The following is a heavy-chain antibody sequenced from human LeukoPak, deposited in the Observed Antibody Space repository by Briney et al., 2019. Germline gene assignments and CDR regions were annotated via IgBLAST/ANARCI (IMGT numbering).Heavy chain of an antibody. CDR2: ISSRSSYT. J-gene: IGHJ6*02. D-gene: IGHD3-22*01. Sequence: GGSLRLSCAASEFTFSDYYMSWIRQAPGKGLEWVSYISSRSSYTNYAESLKGRFTISRDNAKNSLYLQMNSLRAEDTAVYYCAGHREYYDTTGHGPYYYYGMDVWGQGTTVTVSS. V-gene: IGHV3-11*03. CDR1: EFTFSDYY. CDR3: AGHREYYDTTGHGPYYYYGMDV.